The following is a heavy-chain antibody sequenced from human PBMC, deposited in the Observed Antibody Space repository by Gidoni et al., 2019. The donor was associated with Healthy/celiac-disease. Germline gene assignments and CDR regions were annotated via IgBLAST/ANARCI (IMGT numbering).Heavy chain of an antibody. CDR3: AKPMGVVVVSATHY. D-gene: IGHD2-15*01. J-gene: IGHJ4*02. V-gene: IGHV3-23*01. CDR2: ISGSGGST. Sequence: EVQLSESGGGLVQPGGSLRPSCASSGFTFSSYGMSWVRQAPGKGREWVSAISGSGGSTYYADSVKGRFTISRDNSKNTLYLQMNSLRAEDTAVYYCAKPMGVVVVSATHYWGQGTLVTVSS. CDR1: GFTFSSYG.